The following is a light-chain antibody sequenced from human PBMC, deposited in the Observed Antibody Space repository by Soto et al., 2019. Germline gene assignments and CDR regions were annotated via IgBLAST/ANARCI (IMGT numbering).Light chain of an antibody. CDR3: SSYTTSNTRQIV. J-gene: IGLJ1*01. Sequence: QSVLTQPASVSGSPGQSITISCTGTSSDVGGYNYVSWYQHHPGKAPKFMIYDVSNRPLGVSNRFSGSKSGNTASLTISGLQPADEADYYCSSYTTSNTRQIVFGTGTKVTVL. CDR1: SSDVGGYNY. V-gene: IGLV2-14*03. CDR2: DVS.